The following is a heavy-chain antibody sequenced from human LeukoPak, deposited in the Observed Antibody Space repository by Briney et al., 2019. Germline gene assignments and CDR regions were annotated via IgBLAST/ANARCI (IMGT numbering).Heavy chain of an antibody. CDR2: ISSSSSYI. CDR3: ASQGWLRVH. D-gene: IGHD5-24*01. V-gene: IGHV3-21*01. Sequence: GGSLRLSCAASGFMFNSYAMTWVRQAPGKGLEWVSSISSSSSYIYYADSVKGRFTISRDNAKNSLYLQMNSLRAEDTAVYYCASQGWLRVHWGQGTLVTVSS. J-gene: IGHJ4*02. CDR1: GFMFNSYA.